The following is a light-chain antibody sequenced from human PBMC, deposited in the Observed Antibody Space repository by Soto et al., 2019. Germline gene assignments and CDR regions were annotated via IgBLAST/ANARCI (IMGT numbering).Light chain of an antibody. Sequence: QSVLTQPASVSGSPGQSITISCTGTSSDVGGYNLVSWYQQYPDEAPKLMIFDVNTRPSGVSNRFSGSKSGNTASLTISGLQAEDEADYYCSSYKSSSTLPYVFGTGTKLTVL. CDR2: DVN. V-gene: IGLV2-14*01. CDR1: SSDVGGYNL. J-gene: IGLJ1*01. CDR3: SSYKSSSTLPYV.